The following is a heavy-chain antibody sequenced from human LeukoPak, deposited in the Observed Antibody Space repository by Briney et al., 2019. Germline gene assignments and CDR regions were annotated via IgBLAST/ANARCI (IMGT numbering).Heavy chain of an antibody. CDR3: ASTCIQLWFSTHYYMDV. CDR1: GGTLSRYA. Sequence: SVKVSCKASGGTLSRYAISWVRQAPGQGLEWMGRIIPIFGTANYAQKFQGRVTITTDESTSTAYMELSSLRSEDTAVYYCASTCIQLWFSTHYYMDVWGKGTRVTVSS. D-gene: IGHD5-18*01. CDR2: IIPIFGTA. J-gene: IGHJ6*03. V-gene: IGHV1-69*05.